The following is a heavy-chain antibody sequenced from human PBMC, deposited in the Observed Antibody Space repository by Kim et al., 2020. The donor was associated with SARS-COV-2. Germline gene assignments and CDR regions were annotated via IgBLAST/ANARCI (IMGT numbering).Heavy chain of an antibody. CDR2: T. D-gene: IGHD3-22*01. Sequence: TKYTPSPTSRVTISLDTSKNQFALTLNSGSPADTAVYYCARVDSSRRYFDIWGRGTLVTVSS. J-gene: IGHJ2*01. CDR3: ARVDSSRRYFDI. V-gene: IGHV4-59*01.